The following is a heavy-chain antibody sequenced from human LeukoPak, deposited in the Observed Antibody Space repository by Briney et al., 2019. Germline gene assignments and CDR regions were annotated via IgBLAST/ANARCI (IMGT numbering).Heavy chain of an antibody. V-gene: IGHV3-33*08. D-gene: IGHD3-22*01. J-gene: IGHJ4*02. CDR2: IWYDGSNK. Sequence: GGSLRLSCAASGFTFSSYGMHWVRQAPGKGLEWVAVIWYDGSNKYYADSVKGRFTISRDNSKNTLYLQMNSLRAEDTAVYYCARDRDSSGYSDFRYFDYWGQGTLVTVSS. CDR1: GFTFSSYG. CDR3: ARDRDSSGYSDFRYFDY.